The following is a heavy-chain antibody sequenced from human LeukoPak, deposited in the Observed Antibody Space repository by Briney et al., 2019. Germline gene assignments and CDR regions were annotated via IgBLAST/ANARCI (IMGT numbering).Heavy chain of an antibody. CDR3: ARGLITGAAGTYYYYGMDV. CDR2: ISNSGGST. CDR1: GFIFSRYG. V-gene: IGHV3-64*01. D-gene: IGHD6-13*01. Sequence: PGGSLRLSCVASGFIFSRYGMHWVRQAPGKGLEYVSAISNSGGSTYYANSVKGRFTISRDNSKNTLYLQMGSLRGEDMAVYCCARGLITGAAGTYYYYGMDVWGQGTTVTVFS. J-gene: IGHJ6*02.